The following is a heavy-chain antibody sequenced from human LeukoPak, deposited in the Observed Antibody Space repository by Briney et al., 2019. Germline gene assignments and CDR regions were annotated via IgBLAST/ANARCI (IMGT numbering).Heavy chain of an antibody. CDR1: GYTFTTYA. D-gene: IGHD6-13*01. V-gene: IGHV1-3*01. Sequence: ASVKVSCKASGYTFTTYAMHWVRQAPGQRLEWMGWINAGNGNTKYSQKFQGRVTITRDTSASTAYMELSSLRSEDTAVYYCATPGAAAGIGRVIYYYYYGMDVWGQGTTVTVSS. J-gene: IGHJ6*02. CDR2: INAGNGNT. CDR3: ATPGAAAGIGRVIYYYYYGMDV.